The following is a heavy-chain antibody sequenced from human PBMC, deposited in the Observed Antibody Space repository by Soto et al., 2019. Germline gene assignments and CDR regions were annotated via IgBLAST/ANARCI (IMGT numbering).Heavy chain of an antibody. V-gene: IGHV3-11*01. J-gene: IGHJ5*02. CDR3: ARDTAFVDSGVFDP. CDR1: GFTFSDYY. CDR2: ISDSCTSI. D-gene: IGHD2-15*01. Sequence: QVQLVESGGGLVNPGGSLRLSCGASGFTFSDYYMIWIRQAPGKGLEWVSDISDSCTSIYYADSVKGRFTISRDNANKSLYLPMNSLRVEDTAVYYCARDTAFVDSGVFDPCGQGTLVTVSS.